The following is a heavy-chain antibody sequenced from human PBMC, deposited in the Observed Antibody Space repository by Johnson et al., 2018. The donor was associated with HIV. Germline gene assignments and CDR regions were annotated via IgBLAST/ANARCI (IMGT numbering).Heavy chain of an antibody. V-gene: IGHV3-20*04. J-gene: IGHJ3*02. CDR1: GFTFDDYG. Sequence: VQLVESGGSVVQPGGSLRLSCVASGFTFDDYGMNWVRQVSGKGLEWVATSNWNGGTTGYADSVKGRFTISRDNSKNTLYLQMNSLRAEDTGGYYCAKVAVATAAGGVALDIWGPGTMVTVSS. CDR2: SNWNGGTT. CDR3: AKVAVATAAGGVALDI. D-gene: IGHD6-13*01.